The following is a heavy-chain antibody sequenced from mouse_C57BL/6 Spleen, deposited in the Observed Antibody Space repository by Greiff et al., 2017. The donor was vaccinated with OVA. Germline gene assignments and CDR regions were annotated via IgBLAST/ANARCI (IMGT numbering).Heavy chain of an antibody. CDR2: IYPGDGDT. Sequence: VQLQQSGPELVKPGASVKISCKASGYAFSSSWMNWVKQRPGKGLEWIGRIYPGDGDTNYNGKFKGKATLTADKSSSTAYMQLSSLTSEDSAVYFCARDSNYRYFDVWGTGTTVTGSS. CDR3: ARDSNYRYFDV. CDR1: GYAFSSSW. D-gene: IGHD3-3*01. J-gene: IGHJ1*03. V-gene: IGHV1-82*01.